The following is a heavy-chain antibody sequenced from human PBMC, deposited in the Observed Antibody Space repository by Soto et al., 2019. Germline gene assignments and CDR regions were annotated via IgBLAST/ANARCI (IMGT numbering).Heavy chain of an antibody. CDR1: GYTLTGLS. J-gene: IGHJ1*01. CDR2: FDPEDGET. CDR3: ATVPPGYYDSSGYSL. V-gene: IGHV1-24*01. D-gene: IGHD3-22*01. Sequence: ASVKVSCKVSGYTLTGLSMHWVRQAPGKGLEWMGGFDPEDGETIYAQKFQGRVTMTEDTSTDTAYMERSSLRSEDTAVYYCATVPPGYYDSSGYSLWGQGTLVTVSS.